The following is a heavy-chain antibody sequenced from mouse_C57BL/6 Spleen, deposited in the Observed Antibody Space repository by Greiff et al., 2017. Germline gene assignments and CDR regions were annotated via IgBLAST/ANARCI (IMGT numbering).Heavy chain of an antibody. CDR2: IDPSDSYT. V-gene: IGHV1-50*01. J-gene: IGHJ1*03. CDR1: GYTFTSYW. Sequence: QVQLQQPGAELVKPGASVKLSCKASGYTFTSYWMQWVKQRPGQGLEWIGEIDPSDSYTNYNQKFKGKATLTVDTSSSTAYMQRSSLTSEDSAVYYCARRYFDVWGTGTTVTVSS. CDR3: ARRYFDV.